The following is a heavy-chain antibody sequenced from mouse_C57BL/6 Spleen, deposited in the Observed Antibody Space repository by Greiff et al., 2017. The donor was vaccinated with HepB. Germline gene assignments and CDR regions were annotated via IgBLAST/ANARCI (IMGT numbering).Heavy chain of an antibody. CDR3: ARGPLYSTTVVAHWYFDV. CDR2: INPNNGGT. D-gene: IGHD1-1*01. J-gene: IGHJ1*03. V-gene: IGHV1-18*01. CDR1: GYTFTDYN. Sequence: VQLQQSGPELVKPGASVKIPCKASGYTFTDYNMDWVKQSHGKSLEWIGDINPNNGGTIYNQKFKGKATLTVDKSSSTAYMELRSLTSEDTAVYYGARGPLYSTTVVAHWYFDVWGTGTTVTVSS.